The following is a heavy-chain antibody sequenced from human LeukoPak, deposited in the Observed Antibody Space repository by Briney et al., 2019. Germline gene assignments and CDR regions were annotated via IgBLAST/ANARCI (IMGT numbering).Heavy chain of an antibody. CDR3: VKSNSRYQPWTLDI. V-gene: IGHV4-61*05. D-gene: IGHD2-2*01. J-gene: IGHJ3*02. CDR1: GGSISSSSYH. Sequence: SETLSLTCTVSGGSISSSSYHWGWIRQPPGKGLEWIGYIFYNEGTSYNPSLKSRVTISVDTSNNQLSLKVNSVTAADTAMYYCVKSNSRYQPWTLDIWGRGTMVTVSS. CDR2: IFYNEGT.